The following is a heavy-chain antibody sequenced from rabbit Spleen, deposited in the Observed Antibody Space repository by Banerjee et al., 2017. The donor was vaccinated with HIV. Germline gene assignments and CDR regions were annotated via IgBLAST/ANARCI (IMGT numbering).Heavy chain of an antibody. Sequence: QEQLEESGGGLVKPEGSLTLTCKASGFSFSDRDVMCWVRQAPGKGLEWIACINTATGKADYATWAKGRFTISRTSSATMTLQITSLTAADTATYFCARDLTNVIGWNFKLWGPGTLVTVS. D-gene: IGHD1-1*01. CDR3: ARDLTNVIGWNFKL. J-gene: IGHJ4*01. CDR2: INTATGKA. V-gene: IGHV1S45*01. CDR1: GFSFSDRDV.